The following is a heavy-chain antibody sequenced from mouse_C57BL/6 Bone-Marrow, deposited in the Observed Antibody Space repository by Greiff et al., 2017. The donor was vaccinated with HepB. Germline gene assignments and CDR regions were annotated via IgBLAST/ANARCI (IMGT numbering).Heavy chain of an antibody. Sequence: QVQLQQPGAELVKPGASAKMSCKASGYTFTSYWITWVKQRPGQGLEWIGDIYPGSGSTNYNEKFKSKATLTVDTSSSTAYMQLSSLTSEDSAVYYCARGNYGSSYSPFAYWGQGTLVTVSA. V-gene: IGHV1-55*01. CDR3: ARGNYGSSYSPFAY. CDR2: IYPGSGST. D-gene: IGHD1-1*01. CDR1: GYTFTSYW. J-gene: IGHJ3*01.